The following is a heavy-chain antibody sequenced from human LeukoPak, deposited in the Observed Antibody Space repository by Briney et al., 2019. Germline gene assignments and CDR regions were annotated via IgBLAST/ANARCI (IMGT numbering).Heavy chain of an antibody. CDR2: IYYSGST. CDR1: GGSISSYY. J-gene: IGHJ3*02. Sequence: PSETLSLTCTVSGGSISSYYWSWIRQPPGKGLEWIGYIYYSGSTNYNPSLKSRVTISVDTSKNQFSLKLSSVTAADTAVYYCARASNYDFWSGSDAFDIWGQGTMVTVSS. V-gene: IGHV4-59*01. CDR3: ARASNYDFWSGSDAFDI. D-gene: IGHD3-3*01.